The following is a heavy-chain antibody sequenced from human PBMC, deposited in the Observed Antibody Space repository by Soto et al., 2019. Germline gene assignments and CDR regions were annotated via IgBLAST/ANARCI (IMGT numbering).Heavy chain of an antibody. CDR3: ALEKYGSGSYYRGAFDI. D-gene: IGHD3-10*01. CDR1: GYTFTGYY. V-gene: IGHV1-2*04. J-gene: IGHJ3*02. CDR2: INPNSGGT. Sequence: ASVKVSCKASGYTFTGYYMHWVRQAPGQGLEWMGWINPNSGGTNYAQKFQGWVTITRDTSISTAYMELSSLRSEDTAVYYCALEKYGSGSYYRGAFDIWGQGTMVTVSS.